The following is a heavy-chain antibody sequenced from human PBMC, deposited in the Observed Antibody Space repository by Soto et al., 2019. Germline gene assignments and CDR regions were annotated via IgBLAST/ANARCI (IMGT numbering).Heavy chain of an antibody. Sequence: EVQLVESGGGLVKPGGSLRLSCVASGFTLSSYSMNRDRQAPGKGLEWVASISSTSTYIYYTDSVKGRFTISRDNAKNSLYLQMNSLRDEDTAVYFCARAPHGITLVWGGSPTDYWGQGTLVTVSS. V-gene: IGHV3-21*01. J-gene: IGHJ4*02. CDR2: ISSTSTYI. CDR1: GFTLSSYS. D-gene: IGHD3-10*01. CDR3: ARAPHGITLVWGGSPTDY.